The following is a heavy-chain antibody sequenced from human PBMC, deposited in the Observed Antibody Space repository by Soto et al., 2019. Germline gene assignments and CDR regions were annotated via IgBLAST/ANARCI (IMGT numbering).Heavy chain of an antibody. Sequence: SETLSLTCTVSGGSISSYYWSWIRQPPGKGLEWIGYIYYSGSTNYNPSLKSRVTISVDTSKNQFSLKLSSVTAADTAVYYCATVLHDYGTNWVDSWGQGTQVTVS. V-gene: IGHV4-59*01. CDR1: GGSISSYY. CDR2: IYYSGST. D-gene: IGHD3-16*01. CDR3: ATVLHDYGTNWVDS. J-gene: IGHJ5*01.